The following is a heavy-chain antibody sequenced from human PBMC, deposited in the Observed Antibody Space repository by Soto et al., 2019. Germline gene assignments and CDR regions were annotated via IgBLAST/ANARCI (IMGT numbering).Heavy chain of an antibody. D-gene: IGHD3-10*01. Sequence: ASVKVSCKASGYTFTSYAMHWVRQAPGQRLEWMGWINAGNGNTKYSQKFQGRVTITRDTSASTAYMELSSLRSEDTAVYYCARDRGYYGSGSCRWWWFDPWGQGTLVTVSS. J-gene: IGHJ5*02. V-gene: IGHV1-3*01. CDR1: GYTFTSYA. CDR2: INAGNGNT. CDR3: ARDRGYYGSGSCRWWWFDP.